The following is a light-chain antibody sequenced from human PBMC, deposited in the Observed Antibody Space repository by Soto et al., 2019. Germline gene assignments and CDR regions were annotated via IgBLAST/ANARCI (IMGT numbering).Light chain of an antibody. J-gene: IGLJ1*01. V-gene: IGLV2-14*01. CDR3: SSYTDSSTLPYV. CDR1: SSDVGGYNF. Sequence: QSALTQPASVSGSPGQSITISCTGSSSDVGGYNFVSWYQQHPGKAPKLMIYEVTNRPSGVSNRFSGSKSGNTASLTISGLQAEDEADYYGSSYTDSSTLPYVLGTGTKLTVL. CDR2: EVT.